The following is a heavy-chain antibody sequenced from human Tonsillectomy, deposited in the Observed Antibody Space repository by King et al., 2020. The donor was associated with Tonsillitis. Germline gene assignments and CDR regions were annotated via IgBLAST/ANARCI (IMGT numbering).Heavy chain of an antibody. CDR2: ISSSSSYI. CDR1: GFTFSSYS. D-gene: IGHD6-13*01. CDR3: ARDQQLIR. Sequence: VQLVESGGGLVKPGGSLRLSCAASGFTFSSYSMNWVRQAPEKGLEWVSSISSSSSYIYYADTVKGRFTISRDNANNSLYLQMNSLRAEDTAVYYCARDQQLIRWGQGTLVTVSS. J-gene: IGHJ4*02. V-gene: IGHV3-21*01.